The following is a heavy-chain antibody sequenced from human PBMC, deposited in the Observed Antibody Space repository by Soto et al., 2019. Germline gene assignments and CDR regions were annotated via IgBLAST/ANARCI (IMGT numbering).Heavy chain of an antibody. J-gene: IGHJ6*02. Sequence: QVQLQESGPGLVKPSQTLALTCTVSGGSINSGGYYWSWIRQHPGKGLEWIGHIYYSGSTDYNPSLKSRGSILIDTSKNQFSLKLSSVTAADTAVYYCARDPPTATTWGYGMDVWGQGTTVTVS. CDR1: GGSINSGGYY. D-gene: IGHD4-17*01. CDR2: IYYSGST. V-gene: IGHV4-31*03. CDR3: ARDPPTATTWGYGMDV.